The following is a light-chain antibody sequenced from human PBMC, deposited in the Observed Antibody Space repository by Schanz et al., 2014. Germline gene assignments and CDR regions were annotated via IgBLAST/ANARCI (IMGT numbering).Light chain of an antibody. J-gene: IGKJ4*02. CDR3: QQYNNWPPLT. CDR2: DAS. CDR1: QSVSRY. Sequence: EIVLTQSPATLSLSPGERATLSCRASQSVSRYLAWYQQKPGQAPRLLIYDASDRATGSPDRFSGSGSGTDFTLTISRLEPEDFAVYYCQQYNNWPPLTFGEGTKVEIK. V-gene: IGKV3-11*01.